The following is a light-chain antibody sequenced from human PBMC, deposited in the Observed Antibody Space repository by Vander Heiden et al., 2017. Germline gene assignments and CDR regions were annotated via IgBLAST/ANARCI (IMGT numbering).Light chain of an antibody. Sequence: DMVMTQSPETLAVSLCERAALSSKSRHSDLYSSNNKNYLACYQQKLGQPPKLLIYWACTREHGVPDRFTASGSGTDFTLTIRSLHAEDVAVYYCQQDYSTPLTFGQGTRLEIK. V-gene: IGKV4-1*01. CDR1: HSDLYSSNNKNY. CDR3: QQDYSTPLT. CDR2: WAC. J-gene: IGKJ5*01.